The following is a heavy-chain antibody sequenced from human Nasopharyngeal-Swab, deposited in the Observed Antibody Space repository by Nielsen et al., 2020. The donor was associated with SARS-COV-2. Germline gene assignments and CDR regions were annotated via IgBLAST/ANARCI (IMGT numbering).Heavy chain of an antibody. CDR1: GHTLTVLP. J-gene: IGHJ3*02. Sequence: ASVKVSCKGSGHTLTVLPIHWVRQAPGKGLEWMGTVVPEDGEPIYAQNFQGRVTMTEDTSTYTAYLELSSLRSEDTAVYYCASEGSGVFGVVIYAFDIWGPGTLVTVSS. D-gene: IGHD3-3*01. V-gene: IGHV1-24*01. CDR3: ASEGSGVFGVVIYAFDI. CDR2: VVPEDGEP.